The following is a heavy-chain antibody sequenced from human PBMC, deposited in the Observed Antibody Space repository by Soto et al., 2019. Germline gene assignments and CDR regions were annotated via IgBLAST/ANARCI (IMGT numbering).Heavy chain of an antibody. D-gene: IGHD3-3*01. CDR3: ARDASYYSLWSGYYPSRNGMDV. Sequence: QVQVVESGGGVVQPGRSLRLSCAASGFTFSRFGMHWVRQSPGKGLEWVSLIWYDGSKKSYGDSVKGRFTISRDNSRNTVDLHMNSLRADATAVYYCARDASYYSLWSGYYPSRNGMDVWGQGTTVTVSS. CDR1: GFTFSRFG. V-gene: IGHV3-33*01. J-gene: IGHJ6*02. CDR2: IWYDGSKK.